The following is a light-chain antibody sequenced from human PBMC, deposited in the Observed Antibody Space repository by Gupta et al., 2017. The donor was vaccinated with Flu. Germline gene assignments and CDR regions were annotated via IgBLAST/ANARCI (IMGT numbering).Light chain of an antibody. CDR2: NAS. CDR1: QDIRIT. V-gene: IGKV1-6*01. CDR3: LHDHSYPLT. Sequence: AIQLAQSPVSLSASVGDGVTVTCRASQDIRITLRWYQQKPGKAPKLLIYNASTLQTGVPSRFSGSGSGTDFTLTISSLQAEDFATYYCLHDHSYPLTFGGGTKVEIK. J-gene: IGKJ4*01.